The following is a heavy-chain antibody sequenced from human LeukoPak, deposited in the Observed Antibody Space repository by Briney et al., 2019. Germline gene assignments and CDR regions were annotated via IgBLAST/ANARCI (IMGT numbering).Heavy chain of an antibody. CDR1: GGSISSYF. D-gene: IGHD3-22*01. CDR3: ARFNYDSSGYFSIFDY. J-gene: IGHJ4*02. CDR2: IYSSGRT. Sequence: SETLSLTCTVSGGSISSYFWTWIRQPAGKGLEWIGRIYSSGRTNYNPSLKSRVTMSVDTSKNQLSLKVTSVTAADTAVYYCARFNYDSSGYFSIFDYWGQGTLVTVSS. V-gene: IGHV4-4*07.